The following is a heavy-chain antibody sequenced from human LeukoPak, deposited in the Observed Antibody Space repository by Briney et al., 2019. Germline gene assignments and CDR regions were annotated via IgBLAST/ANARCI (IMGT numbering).Heavy chain of an antibody. CDR2: INPNSGGT. CDR3: ARDPVEYGMDV. Sequence: ASVKVSCKASGYTFTTYAINWVRQAPGQGLEWMGRINPNSGGTNYAQKFQGRVTMTRDTSISTAYMELSRLRSDDTAVYYCARDPVEYGMDVWGQGTTVTVSS. V-gene: IGHV1-2*06. CDR1: GYTFTTYA. J-gene: IGHJ6*02.